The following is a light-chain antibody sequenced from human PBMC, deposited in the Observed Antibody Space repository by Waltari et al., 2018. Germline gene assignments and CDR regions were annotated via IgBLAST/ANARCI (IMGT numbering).Light chain of an antibody. CDR3: SSYTSRGTLV. Sequence: QSALTQPASVSGSPGQSITISCTGTSSDVGGYNFVSWYQQDPGKAPTLIIYEVSKRPSGVSNRFSGSKSGNRASLTISGLQTEDEADYYCSSYTSRGTLVFGGGTKLTVL. J-gene: IGLJ2*01. CDR2: EVS. V-gene: IGLV2-14*01. CDR1: SSDVGGYNF.